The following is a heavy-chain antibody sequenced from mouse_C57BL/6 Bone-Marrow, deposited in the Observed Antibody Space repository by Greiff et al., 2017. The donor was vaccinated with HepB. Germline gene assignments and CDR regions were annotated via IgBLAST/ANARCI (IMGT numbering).Heavy chain of an antibody. CDR2: INPNNGGT. Sequence: EVQLQQSGPELVKPGASVKISCKASGYTFTDYYMNWVKQSHGKSLEWIGDINPNNGGTSYNQKFKGKATLTADKSSSTAYMELRSLTSEDSAVYYCARWLLRWYFDVWGTGTTVTVSS. CDR3: ARWLLRWYFDV. D-gene: IGHD2-3*01. J-gene: IGHJ1*03. CDR1: GYTFTDYY. V-gene: IGHV1-26*01.